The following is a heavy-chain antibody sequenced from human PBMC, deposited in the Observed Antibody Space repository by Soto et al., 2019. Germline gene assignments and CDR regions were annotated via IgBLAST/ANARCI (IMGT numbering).Heavy chain of an antibody. J-gene: IGHJ4*02. CDR3: ARGRYWYIAVAGISFDY. V-gene: IGHV3-53*02. CDR1: GFTVSSNY. CDR2: IYSGGST. Sequence: VQPVETGGGLIQPGGSLRLSCADSGFTVSSNYMSWVSQAPGKGLEWVSVIYSGGSTYYADSVKGRFTISRDNSKNTLYLQMNRLRAEDASVYYCARGRYWYIAVAGISFDYWGQGTLVTVSS. D-gene: IGHD6-19*01.